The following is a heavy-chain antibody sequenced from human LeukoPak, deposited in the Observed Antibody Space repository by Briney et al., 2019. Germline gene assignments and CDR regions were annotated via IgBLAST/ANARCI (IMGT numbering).Heavy chain of an antibody. J-gene: IGHJ4*02. V-gene: IGHV3-15*01. D-gene: IGHD4-23*01. CDR1: GFTLSDAW. CDR2: IKITTEGGTT. Sequence: VGSLRLSSAASGFTLSDAWMNGVCQAPRKGLWWVGRIKITTEGGTTDYAAPVKSTFTISRDDSKNTLYLQMNSLKAEDTALFYCSTMFSGNSHRFDYWGQGTLVTVSA. CDR3: STMFSGNSHRFDY.